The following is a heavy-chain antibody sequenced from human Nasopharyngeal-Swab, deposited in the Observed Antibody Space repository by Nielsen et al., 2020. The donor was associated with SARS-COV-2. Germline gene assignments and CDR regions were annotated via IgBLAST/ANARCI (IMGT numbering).Heavy chain of an antibody. J-gene: IGHJ4*02. D-gene: IGHD6-6*01. CDR3: ARVDLAARPDY. V-gene: IGHV1-46*01. CDR1: GYTFTSYY. Sequence: ASVKVSCKASGYTFTSYYMHWVRQAPGQGLEWMGIINPSGGSTSYAQKFQGRVTMTTDTSTSTAYMELRSLRSDDTAVYYCARVDLAARPDYWGQGTLVTVSS. CDR2: INPSGGST.